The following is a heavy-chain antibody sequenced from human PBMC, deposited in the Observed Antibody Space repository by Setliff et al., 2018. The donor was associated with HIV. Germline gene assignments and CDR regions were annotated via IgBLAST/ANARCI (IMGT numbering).Heavy chain of an antibody. CDR1: GFTFSSYA. V-gene: IGHV3-23*01. Sequence: GGSLRLSCAASGFTFSSYAMSWVRQAPGKGLEWVSAISSGIGTTYYADSVKGRFTISRDNSKNSLYLQMNSLRADDTAVYFCARPTNIDTLYYGSQTFYMYYYGLDVWGQGTTVTVS. CDR2: ISSGIGTT. D-gene: IGHD1-26*01. J-gene: IGHJ6*02. CDR3: ARPTNIDTLYYGSQTFYMYYYGLDV.